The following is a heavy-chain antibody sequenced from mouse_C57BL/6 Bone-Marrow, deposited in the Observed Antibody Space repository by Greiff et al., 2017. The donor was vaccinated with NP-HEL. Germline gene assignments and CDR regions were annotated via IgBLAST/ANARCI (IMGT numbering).Heavy chain of an antibody. Sequence: EVKLMESGGGLVKPGGSLKLSCAASGFTFSDYGMHWVRQAPEKGLEWVAYISSGSSTIYYADTVKGRFTISRDNAKTTLFLQMTSLRSEDTAMYYCARFDYYAMDYWGQGTSVTVSS. J-gene: IGHJ4*01. V-gene: IGHV5-17*01. CDR2: ISSGSSTI. CDR3: ARFDYYAMDY. CDR1: GFTFSDYG.